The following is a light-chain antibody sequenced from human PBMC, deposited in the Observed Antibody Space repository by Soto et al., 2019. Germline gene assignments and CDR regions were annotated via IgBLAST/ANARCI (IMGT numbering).Light chain of an antibody. Sequence: DIQLTQSPSFLSASVGDRVTITCRASQGISSYLAWYQQKPGKAPRLLIYAASTVHSGVPSRFSGSGSGTEFTLTISSLQPEDFATYYCQQLKTYPRTFGQGTKVEIQ. V-gene: IGKV1-9*01. CDR2: AAS. CDR1: QGISSY. J-gene: IGKJ1*01. CDR3: QQLKTYPRT.